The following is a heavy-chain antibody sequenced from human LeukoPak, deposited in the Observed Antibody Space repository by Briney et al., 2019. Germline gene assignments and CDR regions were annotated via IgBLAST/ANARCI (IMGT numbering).Heavy chain of an antibody. J-gene: IGHJ6*02. CDR3: ARDLSSSWYGYYYYGMDV. D-gene: IGHD6-13*01. CDR2: INPNSGGT. V-gene: IGHV1-2*02. Sequence: GASVKVSCKASGYTFTSYYMHWVRQAPGQGLEWMGWINPNSGGTNYVQKFQGRVTMTRDTSISTAHMELSRLRSDDTAVYYCARDLSSSWYGYYYYGMDVWGQGTTVTVSS. CDR1: GYTFTSYY.